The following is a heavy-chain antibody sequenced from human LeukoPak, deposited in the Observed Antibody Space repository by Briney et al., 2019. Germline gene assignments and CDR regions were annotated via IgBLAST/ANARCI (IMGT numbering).Heavy chain of an antibody. D-gene: IGHD1-1*01. CDR1: GGSISSGVYY. J-gene: IGHJ4*02. CDR2: IYYSGST. V-gene: IGHV4-31*03. CDR3: ARGGGWNVYYFDY. Sequence: PSQTLSLTCTVSGGSISSGVYYWSWIRQHPGKGLEWIGYIYYSGSTYYNPSLKSRVTISVDTSKNQFSLKLSSVTAADTAVYYCARGGGWNVYYFDYWGQGTLVTVSS.